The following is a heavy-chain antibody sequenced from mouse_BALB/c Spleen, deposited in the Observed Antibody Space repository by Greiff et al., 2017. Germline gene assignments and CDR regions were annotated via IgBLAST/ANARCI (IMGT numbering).Heavy chain of an antibody. D-gene: IGHD2-4*01. CDR1: GYTFTSYW. Sequence: QVQLQQPGAELVKPGASVKLSCKASGYTFTSYWMHWVKQRPGQGLEWIGEIDPSDSYTNYNQKFKGKATLTVDKSSSTAYMQLSSLTSEDSAVYYCTRLGLRRAMDYWGQGTSVTVSS. J-gene: IGHJ4*01. CDR3: TRLGLRRAMDY. V-gene: IGHV1-69*02. CDR2: IDPSDSYT.